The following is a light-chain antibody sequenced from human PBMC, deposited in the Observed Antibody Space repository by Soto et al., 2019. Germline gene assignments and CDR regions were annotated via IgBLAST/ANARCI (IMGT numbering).Light chain of an antibody. CDR1: QSVSSK. Sequence: ETVMTQSPATLSVSPGERATLSCRASQSVSSKLAWYQQKPGQAPRLLIYGASTRATGIPARFSGSGSGTDFTLTISGLQSEDFAVYYCQQYNNWPQTFGQGTKVDIK. CDR3: QQYNNWPQT. V-gene: IGKV3-15*01. J-gene: IGKJ1*01. CDR2: GAS.